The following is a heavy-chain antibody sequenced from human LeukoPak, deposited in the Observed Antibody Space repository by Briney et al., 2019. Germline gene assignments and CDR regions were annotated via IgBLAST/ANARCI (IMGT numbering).Heavy chain of an antibody. V-gene: IGHV1-18*01. CDR1: GYTFTSYG. Sequence: ASAKVSCKASGYTFTSYGISWVRQAPGQGLEWMGWISAYNGNTNYAQKLQGRVTMTTDTSTSTAYMELRSLRSDDTAVYYCARDLVGWFGELLLYYFDYWGQGTLVTVSS. J-gene: IGHJ4*02. CDR3: ARDLVGWFGELLLYYFDY. D-gene: IGHD3-10*01. CDR2: ISAYNGNT.